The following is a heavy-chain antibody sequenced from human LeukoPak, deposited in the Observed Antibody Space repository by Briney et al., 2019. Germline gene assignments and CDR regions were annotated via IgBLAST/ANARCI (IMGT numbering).Heavy chain of an antibody. CDR2: IIPILGIA. D-gene: IGHD6-13*01. V-gene: IGHV1-69*04. CDR1: GGTFSSYA. J-gene: IGHJ4*02. CDR3: ARDSIAAAGLFDY. Sequence: SVKVSCKASGGTFSSYAISWVRQAPGQGLEWMGRIIPILGIANYAQKFQGRVTITADKSTSTAYMELCSLRSEDTAVYYCARDSIAAAGLFDYWGQGTLVTVSS.